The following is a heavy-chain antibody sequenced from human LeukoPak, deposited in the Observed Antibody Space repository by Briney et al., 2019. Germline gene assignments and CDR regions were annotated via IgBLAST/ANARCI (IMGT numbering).Heavy chain of an antibody. CDR2: IYTAGRT. V-gene: IGHV4-4*09. Sequence: SETLSLTCTVSGGSIGGYYWSWIRQSPGKGLEWIGYIYTAGRTNYNPSLKSRVTISVDTSKNQFSLKLNSVTAADTAVYYCAKILGSGVWYGFDIWGQGTMVTVSS. CDR1: GGSIGGYY. D-gene: IGHD2-21*01. J-gene: IGHJ3*02. CDR3: AKILGSGVWYGFDI.